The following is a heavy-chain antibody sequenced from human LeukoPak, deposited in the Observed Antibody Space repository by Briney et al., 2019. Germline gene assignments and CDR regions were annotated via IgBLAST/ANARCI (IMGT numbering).Heavy chain of an antibody. V-gene: IGHV4-39*07. CDR3: ARDGVCSGGSCQGGVFDY. J-gene: IGHJ4*02. D-gene: IGHD2-15*01. Sequence: SETLSLTCTVSGGSISSSSYYWGWIRQPPGKGLEWIGSIYYSGSTYYNPSLKSRVTISVDTSKNQFSLKLSSVTAADTAVYYCARDGVCSGGSCQGGVFDYWGQGTLVTVSS. CDR1: GGSISSSSYY. CDR2: IYYSGST.